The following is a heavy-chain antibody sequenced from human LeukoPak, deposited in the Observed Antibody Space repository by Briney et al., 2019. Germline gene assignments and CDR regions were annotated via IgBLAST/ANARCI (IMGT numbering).Heavy chain of an antibody. CDR3: AIMHRYYDGSGYWVQ. V-gene: IGHV3-23*01. D-gene: IGHD3-22*01. J-gene: IGHJ4*02. CDR2: ISTSGGST. CDR1: GFTFSSYA. Sequence: GGSLRLSCAASGFTFSSYAMSWVRQAPGKGLEWGSGISTSGGSTSYADSVKGRFTISRDNPRNTLYMQMNSLRAEDTAVYYCAIMHRYYDGSGYWVQWGQGTLVTVSS.